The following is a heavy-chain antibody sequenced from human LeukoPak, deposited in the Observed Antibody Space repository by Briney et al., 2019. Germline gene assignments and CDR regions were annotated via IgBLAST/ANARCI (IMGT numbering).Heavy chain of an antibody. V-gene: IGHV3-23*01. CDR1: GFTFSSYA. J-gene: IGHJ4*02. Sequence: GGSLRLPCAASGFTFSSYAMSWVRQAPGKGLEWVSAISGSGGSTYYADSVKGRFTISRDNSENTLYLQMNSLRAEDTAVYYCAKDHAYYDSSGYYQDFDYWGQGTLVTVSS. D-gene: IGHD3-22*01. CDR2: ISGSGGST. CDR3: AKDHAYYDSSGYYQDFDY.